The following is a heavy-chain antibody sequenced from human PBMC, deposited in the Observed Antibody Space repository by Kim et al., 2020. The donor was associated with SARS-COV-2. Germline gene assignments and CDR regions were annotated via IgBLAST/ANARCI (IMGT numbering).Heavy chain of an antibody. CDR1: GGSISSSNW. Sequence: SETLSLTCAVSGGSISSSNWWSWVRQPPGKGLEWIGEIYHSGSTNYNPSLKSRVTISVDKSKNQFSLKLSSVTAADTAVYYCARIRRGGYCSGGSCYSREKDNWVDPWGQGTLVTVSS. D-gene: IGHD2-15*01. CDR2: IYHSGST. V-gene: IGHV4-4*02. J-gene: IGHJ5*02. CDR3: ARIRRGGYCSGGSCYSREKDNWVDP.